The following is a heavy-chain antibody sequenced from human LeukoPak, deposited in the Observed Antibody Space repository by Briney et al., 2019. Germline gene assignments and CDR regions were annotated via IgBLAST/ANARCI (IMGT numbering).Heavy chain of an antibody. CDR1: GFTFSSSA. CDR3: AKGGKWDVTPFDY. Sequence: GGSLRLSCAASGFTFSSSAMSWVRQAPGKGLEWVSTISGGGGSTYYADSVKGRFTISRDNSKNTLHLQVNSLRAEDTAVYYCAKGGKWDVTPFDYWGQGTLVTVSS. CDR2: ISGGGGST. J-gene: IGHJ4*02. D-gene: IGHD1-26*01. V-gene: IGHV3-23*01.